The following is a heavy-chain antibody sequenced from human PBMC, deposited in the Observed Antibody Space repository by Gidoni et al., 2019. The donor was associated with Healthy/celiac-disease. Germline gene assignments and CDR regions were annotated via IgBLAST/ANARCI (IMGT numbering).Heavy chain of an antibody. V-gene: IGHV4-30-2*01. J-gene: IGHJ4*02. D-gene: IGHD4-17*01. CDR3: ARTTDYGDYFDY. Sequence: QLQLQESGSGLVKPSQTLSLTCAVSGGSISSGGYSWSWIRQPPGKGLEWIGYIYHSGSTYYNPSLKSRVTISVDRSKNQFSLKLSSVTAADTAVYYCARTTDYGDYFDYWGQGTLVTVSS. CDR1: GGSISSGGYS. CDR2: IYHSGST.